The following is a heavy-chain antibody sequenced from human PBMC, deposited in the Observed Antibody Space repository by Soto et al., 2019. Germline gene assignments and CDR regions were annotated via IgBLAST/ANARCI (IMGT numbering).Heavy chain of an antibody. CDR2: ISGSGGST. V-gene: IGHV3-23*01. Sequence: GSLRLSCAASGFTFSSYAMSWVRQAPGKGLEWVSAISGSGGSTYYADSVKGRFTISRDNSKNTLYLQMNSLRAEDTAVYYCAKGTPLLYYYDSSGYYFDYWGQGTLVTVSS. CDR1: GFTFSSYA. D-gene: IGHD3-22*01. J-gene: IGHJ4*02. CDR3: AKGTPLLYYYDSSGYYFDY.